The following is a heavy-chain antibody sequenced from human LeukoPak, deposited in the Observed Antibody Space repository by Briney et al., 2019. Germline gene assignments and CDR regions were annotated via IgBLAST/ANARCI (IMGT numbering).Heavy chain of an antibody. CDR1: GGSFSGYY. CDR2: INHSGST. J-gene: IGHJ4*02. V-gene: IGHV4-34*01. Sequence: SETLSLTCAVYGGSFSGYYWSWIRQPPGKELEWIGEINHSGSTNYNPSLKSRVTISVDTSKNQFSLKLSSVTAADTAVYYCARHPRYCSSTSCYTKPFDYWGQGTLVTVSS. CDR3: ARHPRYCSSTSCYTKPFDY. D-gene: IGHD2-2*02.